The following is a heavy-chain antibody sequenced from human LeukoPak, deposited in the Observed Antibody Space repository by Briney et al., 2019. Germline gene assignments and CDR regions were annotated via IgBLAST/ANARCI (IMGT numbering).Heavy chain of an antibody. CDR3: ARRDGYSIFQH. D-gene: IGHD5-24*01. CDR2: MNQDGSEI. J-gene: IGHJ1*01. Sequence: GRSLRLSCAASGFTVSSNYMSWVRQAPGQGLEWVANMNQDGSEIYYVDSVKGRFTISRDNAKNSVYLQMNSLRAEDSAVYYCARRDGYSIFQHWGQGTLVTVSS. CDR1: GFTVSSNY. V-gene: IGHV3-7*03.